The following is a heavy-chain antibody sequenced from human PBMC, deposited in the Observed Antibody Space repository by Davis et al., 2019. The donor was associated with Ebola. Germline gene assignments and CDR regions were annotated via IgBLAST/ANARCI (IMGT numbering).Heavy chain of an antibody. CDR2: ISGSGTST. CDR1: GFTFSSYA. CDR3: ARDSNYRFDF. Sequence: PGGSLRLSCAASGFTFSSYAMSWVRQAPGKGLEWVSSISGSGTSTYYADSGKGRFTISRDNSKNTLYLQMNSLRAEDTAVYYCARDSNYRFDFWGQGTLVTVSS. V-gene: IGHV3-23*01. J-gene: IGHJ4*02. D-gene: IGHD4-11*01.